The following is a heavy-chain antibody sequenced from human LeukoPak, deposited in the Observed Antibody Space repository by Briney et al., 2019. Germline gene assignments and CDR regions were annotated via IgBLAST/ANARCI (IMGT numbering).Heavy chain of an antibody. D-gene: IGHD1-26*01. CDR1: GITFSSFW. CDR3: LTILEATIDAFDI. J-gene: IGHJ3*02. CDR2: INPDDEST. V-gene: IGHV3-74*01. Sequence: PGGSLRLSCAASGITFSSFWMSWVRQAPGKGLEWVSRINPDDESTSYADSVRRRFTISRDNAKNTLYLQMNRLRAEDTAVYYCLTILEATIDAFDIWGQGTMVTVSS.